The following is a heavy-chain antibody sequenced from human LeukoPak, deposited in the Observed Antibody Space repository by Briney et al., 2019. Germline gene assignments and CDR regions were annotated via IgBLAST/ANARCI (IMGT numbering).Heavy chain of an antibody. D-gene: IGHD5-12*01. CDR3: ARDGGGLRLNYRDY. CDR1: GFTFDDYA. CDR2: ISWNSGSI. J-gene: IGHJ4*02. V-gene: IGHV3-9*01. Sequence: PGRSLRLSCAASGFTFDDYAMHWVRQAPGKGLEWVSGISWNSGSIGYADSVKGRFTISRDNAKNSLYLQMNSLRAEDTAVYYCARDGGGLRLNYRDYWGQGTLVTVSS.